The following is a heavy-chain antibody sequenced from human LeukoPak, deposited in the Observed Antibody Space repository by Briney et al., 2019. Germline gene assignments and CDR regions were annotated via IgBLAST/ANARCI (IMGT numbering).Heavy chain of an antibody. CDR3: ARDAGNTIFGLDY. V-gene: IGHV4-31*03. D-gene: IGHD3-3*01. J-gene: IGHJ4*02. CDR2: IYYSGST. Sequence: SETLSLTCTVSGGSISSGGYYWSWIRQHPGKGLEWIGYIYYSGSTYYNPSLKSRVTISVDTSKNQSSLKLSSVTAADTAVYYCARDAGNTIFGLDYWGQGTLVTVSS. CDR1: GGSISSGGYY.